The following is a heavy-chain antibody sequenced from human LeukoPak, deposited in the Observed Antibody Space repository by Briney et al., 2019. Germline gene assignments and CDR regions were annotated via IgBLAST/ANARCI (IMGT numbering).Heavy chain of an antibody. CDR1: GGSISSGGYY. J-gene: IGHJ6*02. CDR3: ARSRDIVVVPAAPPGV. CDR2: IYYSGST. D-gene: IGHD2-2*01. Sequence: PSETLSLTCTVSGGSISSGGYYWSWIRQHPGKGLEWIGYIYYSGSTYYNPSLKSRVTISVDTSKNQFSLKLSSVTAADTAVYYCARSRDIVVVPAAPPGVWGQGTTVTVSS. V-gene: IGHV4-31*03.